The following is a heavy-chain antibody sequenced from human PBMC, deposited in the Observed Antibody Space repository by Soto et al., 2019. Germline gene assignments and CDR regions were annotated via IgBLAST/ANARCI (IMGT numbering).Heavy chain of an antibody. D-gene: IGHD5-12*01. CDR3: AREMVEMATLGYLDS. CDR1: GGSISPYY. V-gene: IGHV4-59*01. Sequence: QVQLQESGPGLVKPSETLSLTCTVSGGSISPYYWSWIRQPPGKGLEWIGYIYYSGSTYYNSSLKSRVTMSLDTSKNQFSLKLSSVTAADTAVYYCAREMVEMATLGYLDSLGQGTLVTVSS. CDR2: IYYSGST. J-gene: IGHJ4*02.